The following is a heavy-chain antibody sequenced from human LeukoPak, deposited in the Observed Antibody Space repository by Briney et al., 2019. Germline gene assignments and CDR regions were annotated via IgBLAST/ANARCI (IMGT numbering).Heavy chain of an antibody. CDR2: ISSSSSYI. CDR3: ARDHSAGYSSSNTPLL. CDR1: GFTFSRYS. J-gene: IGHJ4*02. V-gene: IGHV3-21*01. D-gene: IGHD6-13*01. Sequence: GGSLRVSCAASGFTFSRYSMNWVRQAPGKGLEWVSSISSSSSYIYYADSVKGRFTISRDNAKNSLSLQMNSLRAEDTAVYYCARDHSAGYSSSNTPLLWGQGTLVTVSS.